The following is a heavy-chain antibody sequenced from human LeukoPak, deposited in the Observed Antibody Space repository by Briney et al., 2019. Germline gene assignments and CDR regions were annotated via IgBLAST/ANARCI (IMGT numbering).Heavy chain of an antibody. CDR2: INPNSGGT. Sequence: ASVKVSCKASEYTFIGYYMHWVRQAPGQGLEWMGWINPNSGGTNYAQKFQGRVTMTTDTSINTASMELTRLRSDDTAVYYCARGGSGGYDSHLDYWGQGTLVTVSS. J-gene: IGHJ4*02. D-gene: IGHD5-12*01. V-gene: IGHV1-2*02. CDR1: EYTFIGYY. CDR3: ARGGSGGYDSHLDY.